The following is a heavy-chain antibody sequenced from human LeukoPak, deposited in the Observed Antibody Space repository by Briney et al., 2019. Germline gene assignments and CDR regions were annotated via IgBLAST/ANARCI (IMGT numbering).Heavy chain of an antibody. CDR1: GFTFSSYA. J-gene: IGHJ4*02. CDR3: AKDRDRLRFPPRVWDY. CDR2: ISGSGGST. V-gene: IGHV3-23*01. Sequence: GGSLRLSCAASGFTFSSYAMSCVRQAPGKGLEWVSAISGSGGSTYYADSVKGRFTLSRDNSKNTLSLQMTSLRAEDTAVYYCAKDRDRLRFPPRVWDYWGQGTLVTVSS. D-gene: IGHD3-3*01.